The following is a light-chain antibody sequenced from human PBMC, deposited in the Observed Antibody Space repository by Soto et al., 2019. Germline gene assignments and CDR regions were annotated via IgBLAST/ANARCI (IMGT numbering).Light chain of an antibody. CDR1: QSVSSY. V-gene: IGKV3-11*01. CDR3: HQRSNWPLT. CDR2: DAS. J-gene: IGKJ4*01. Sequence: EIVLTQSPATLSLSPGGRATLSCRASQSVSSYLAWYQQKPGQAPRLLIYDASNRATGIPARFSGSGSGTDFTLTISSLEPEEFAVYYCHQRSNWPLTFGGGTKVDIK.